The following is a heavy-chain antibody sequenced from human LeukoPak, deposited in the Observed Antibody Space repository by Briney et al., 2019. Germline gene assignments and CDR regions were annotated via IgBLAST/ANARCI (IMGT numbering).Heavy chain of an antibody. CDR2: ISSSSSYI. J-gene: IGHJ6*04. V-gene: IGHV3-21*01. Sequence: GGSLRLSCAASGLTFSSYSMNWVRQAPGKGLEWVSSISSSSSYIYYADSVKGRFTISRDNSKNTLYLQMNSLRAEDTAVYYCAELGITMIGGVWGKGTTVTISS. D-gene: IGHD3-10*02. CDR1: GLTFSSYS. CDR3: AELGITMIGGV.